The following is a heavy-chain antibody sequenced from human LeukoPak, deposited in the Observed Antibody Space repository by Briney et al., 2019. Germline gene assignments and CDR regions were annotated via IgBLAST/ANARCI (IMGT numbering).Heavy chain of an antibody. CDR2: ISWNSDTI. V-gene: IGHV3-9*01. CDR1: GFTFDNYA. D-gene: IGHD3-9*01. CDR3: AKGGYYDILTGYPGLDYYYMDV. Sequence: PGGSLRLSCAASGFTFDNYAFHWVRQTPGKGLEWVSGISWNSDTIGYADSVKGRFTISRDNAKNSLYLQMNSLRAEDTALYYCAKGGYYDILTGYPGLDYYYMDVWGKGTTVTVSS. J-gene: IGHJ6*03.